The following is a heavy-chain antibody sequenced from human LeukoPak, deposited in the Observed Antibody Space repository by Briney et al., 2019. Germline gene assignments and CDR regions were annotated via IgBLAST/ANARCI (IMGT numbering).Heavy chain of an antibody. D-gene: IGHD3-16*02. Sequence: PGGSLRLSCAASGFTVSSNYMSWVRQAPGKGLEWVAVISYDGSNKYYADSVKGRFTISRDNSKNTLYLQMNSLRAEDTAVYYCAKGVTYYYGMDVWGKGTTVTVSS. CDR3: AKGVTYYYGMDV. CDR1: GFTVSSNY. CDR2: ISYDGSNK. J-gene: IGHJ6*04. V-gene: IGHV3-30*18.